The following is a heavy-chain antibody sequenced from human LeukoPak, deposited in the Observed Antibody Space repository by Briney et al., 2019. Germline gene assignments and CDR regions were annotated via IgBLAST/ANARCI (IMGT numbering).Heavy chain of an antibody. CDR3: AKESIAAAEGYFDY. CDR1: RFTFSSYA. V-gene: IGHV3-23*01. J-gene: IGHJ4*02. CDR2: ISGRGAST. Sequence: GGSLRLSCAASRFTFSSYAMSWVRQAPGKGLEWVSAISGRGASTYYADSVKGRFTISRDNSKNTLYLQMNSLRAEDTAVYYCAKESIAAAEGYFDYWGQGTLVTVSS. D-gene: IGHD6-13*01.